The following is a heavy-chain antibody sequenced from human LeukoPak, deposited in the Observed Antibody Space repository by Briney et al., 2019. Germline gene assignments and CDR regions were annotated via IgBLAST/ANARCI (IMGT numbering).Heavy chain of an antibody. D-gene: IGHD3-3*01. V-gene: IGHV3-21*01. CDR1: GFTFSSYS. Sequence: GGSLRLSCAASGFTFSSYSMNWVRQAPGKGLEWVSSISSSSSYIYYADSVKGRFTISGDNAKNSLYLQMNSLRAEDTAVYYCARDLYDFWSGFDIWGQGTMVTVSS. CDR3: ARDLYDFWSGFDI. CDR2: ISSSSSYI. J-gene: IGHJ3*02.